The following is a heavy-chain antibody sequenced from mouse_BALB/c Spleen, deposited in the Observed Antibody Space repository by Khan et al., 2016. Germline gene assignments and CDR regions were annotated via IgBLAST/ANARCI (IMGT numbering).Heavy chain of an antibody. J-gene: IGHJ1*01. V-gene: IGHV1-5*01. CDR1: GYSFTSYW. Sequence: EVQLQQSGTVLARPGASVRMSCKASGYSFTSYWMHWVKQRPGHGLEWIGTIYPGNNNTSYNQKFKDKAKLTAVTSASTAYMELSSLTNEDSAVYYCTRSKGGALWYFDVWGAGTTVTVSS. D-gene: IGHD6-1*01. CDR3: TRSKGGALWYFDV. CDR2: IYPGNNNT.